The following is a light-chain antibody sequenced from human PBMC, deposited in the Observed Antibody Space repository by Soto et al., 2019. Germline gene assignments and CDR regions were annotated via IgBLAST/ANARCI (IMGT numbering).Light chain of an antibody. CDR2: GAS. CDR1: QSVSSSY. Sequence: IVWTQSPGTLSLSPGERATLSCRASQSVSSSYLAWYQQKPGQAPRLLIYGASSRATGIPGRFSGSGSGTDFTLTISSLQPEDFATYYCQQSYSTLTFGQGTKVDI. V-gene: IGKV3-20*01. CDR3: QQSYSTLT. J-gene: IGKJ1*01.